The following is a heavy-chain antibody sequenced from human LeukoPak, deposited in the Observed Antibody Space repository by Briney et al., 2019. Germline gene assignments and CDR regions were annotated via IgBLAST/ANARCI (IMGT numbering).Heavy chain of an antibody. CDR3: ARDCSGGSCYFNDAFDI. CDR1: GGSISSYY. V-gene: IGHV4-4*07. J-gene: IGHJ3*02. CDR2: IYTSGST. D-gene: IGHD2-15*01. Sequence: KPLETLSLTCTVSGGSISSYYWSWIRQPAGKGLEWIGRIYTSGSTNYNPSLKSRVTMSVDTSKNQFSLKLSSVTAADTAVYYCARDCSGGSCYFNDAFDIWGQGTMVTVSS.